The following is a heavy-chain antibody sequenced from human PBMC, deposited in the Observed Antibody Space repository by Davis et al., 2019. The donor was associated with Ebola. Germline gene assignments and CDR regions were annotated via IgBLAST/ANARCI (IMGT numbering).Heavy chain of an antibody. CDR1: GFSFTSYS. Sequence: GESLKISCAASGFSFTSYSMNWVRQAPGKGLEWVSYISSSGSTIYYADSVKGRFTISRDNAKNSLYLQMNSLRAEDTAVYYCAKDHLLYSSGWQTDYWSQGTLVTVSS. J-gene: IGHJ4*02. V-gene: IGHV3-48*04. CDR2: ISSSGSTI. CDR3: AKDHLLYSSGWQTDY. D-gene: IGHD6-19*01.